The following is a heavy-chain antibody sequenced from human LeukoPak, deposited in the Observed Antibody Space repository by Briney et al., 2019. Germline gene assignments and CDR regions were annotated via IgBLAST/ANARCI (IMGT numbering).Heavy chain of an antibody. J-gene: IGHJ4*02. D-gene: IGHD1-26*01. CDR2: ILYTGRT. CDR1: GDSISSSRFY. Sequence: SETLSLTCTVSGDSISSSRFYWAWIRQPPGKGLEWIGSILYTGRTFYNPSLKSRVTISVDTSKNRFSLRLGSVTASDTAVYYCARRDVGATIDYWGQGTLVTVSS. CDR3: ARRDVGATIDY. V-gene: IGHV4-39*01.